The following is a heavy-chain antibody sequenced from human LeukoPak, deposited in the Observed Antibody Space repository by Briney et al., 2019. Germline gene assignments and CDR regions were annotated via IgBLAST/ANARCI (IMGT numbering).Heavy chain of an antibody. CDR1: GGSISSSSYY. D-gene: IGHD3-3*01. CDR2: IYYSGST. V-gene: IGHV4-39*01. J-gene: IGHJ6*03. Sequence: SETLSLTCTVSGGSISSSSYYWGGIRQPPGSGLGWSGSIYYSGSTHYNPSLKSRVTISVDTSKNQYSLKLSSVTAADTAVYYCARRELRFLEWLGKEYYYMDVWGKGTTVTVSS. CDR3: ARRELRFLEWLGKEYYYMDV.